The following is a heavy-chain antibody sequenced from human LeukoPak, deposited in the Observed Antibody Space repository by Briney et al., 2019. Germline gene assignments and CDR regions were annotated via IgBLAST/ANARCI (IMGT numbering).Heavy chain of an antibody. Sequence: SETLSLTCTVSGGSISSYYWSWIRQPPGKGLEWIGYIYYSGSTNYNPSLKSRVTISVDTSKNQFSLKLSSVTAADTAVYYRARQRSSYGLYYFDYWGQGTLVTVSS. CDR1: GGSISSYY. D-gene: IGHD5-18*01. V-gene: IGHV4-59*08. J-gene: IGHJ4*02. CDR3: ARQRSSYGLYYFDY. CDR2: IYYSGST.